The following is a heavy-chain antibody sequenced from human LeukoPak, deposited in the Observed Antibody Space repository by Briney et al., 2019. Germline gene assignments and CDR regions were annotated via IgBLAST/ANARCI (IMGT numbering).Heavy chain of an antibody. J-gene: IGHJ5*02. CDR2: ISCDGSNK. Sequence: GGSLRLSGAASGFTFSSYGMHWVRQAPGKGLEWVAVISCDGSNKYYADSVKGRFTISRDNSKNTLYLQMNSLRAGDTAVYYCAKGLGYCSGGSCSTWGQGTLVTVSS. V-gene: IGHV3-30*18. CDR3: AKGLGYCSGGSCST. CDR1: GFTFSSYG. D-gene: IGHD2-15*01.